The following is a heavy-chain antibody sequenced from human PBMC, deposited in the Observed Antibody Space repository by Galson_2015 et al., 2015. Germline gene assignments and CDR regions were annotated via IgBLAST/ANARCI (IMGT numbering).Heavy chain of an antibody. Sequence: PALVKPTQTLTLTCTFSGFSLSTSGVGVSWIRQPPGKALEWLALIYWDDDKRYSPSLKSRLTITKDTSKNQVVLTMTNMDPVDTATYYCAHTGAVAGGGYYFDYWGQGTLVTVSS. CDR3: AHTGAVAGGGYYFDY. J-gene: IGHJ4*02. D-gene: IGHD6-19*01. V-gene: IGHV2-5*02. CDR1: GFSLSTSGVG. CDR2: IYWDDDK.